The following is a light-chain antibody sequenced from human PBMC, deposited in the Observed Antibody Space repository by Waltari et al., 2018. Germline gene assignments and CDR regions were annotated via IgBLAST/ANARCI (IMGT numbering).Light chain of an antibody. Sequence: QSALTQPASVSGSPGQSITLSCTGTSSDVGGYNSVSWYQQYPDKAPKLMIYDVSKRPSGVSNRFSGSKSGNTASLTISGLQAEDEADYYCCSYAGSSTHVLFGGGTKLTVL. J-gene: IGLJ2*01. V-gene: IGLV2-23*02. CDR3: CSYAGSSTHVL. CDR1: SSDVGGYNS. CDR2: DVS.